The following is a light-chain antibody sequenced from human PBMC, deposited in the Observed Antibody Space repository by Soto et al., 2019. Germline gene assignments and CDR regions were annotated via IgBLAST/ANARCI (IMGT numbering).Light chain of an antibody. CDR2: AAS. CDR1: QSISSY. V-gene: IGKV1-39*01. CDR3: QQYYSTPRT. Sequence: IQITKAAFSLSASVGDRVTITCRASQSISSYLNWYQQKPGKAPKLLIYAASSLQSGVPSRFSGSGSGTDFTLTISSLQSEDFATYYCQQYYSTPRTFGQGTKVDIK. J-gene: IGKJ1*01.